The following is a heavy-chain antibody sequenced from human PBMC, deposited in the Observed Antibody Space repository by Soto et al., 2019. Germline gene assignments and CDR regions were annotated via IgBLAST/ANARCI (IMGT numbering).Heavy chain of an antibody. D-gene: IGHD3-10*01. V-gene: IGHV4-59*08. Sequence: SETLSLTCTVSGGSISSYYWSWIRQPPGKGLEWIGYIYYSGSTNYNPSLKSRVTISVDTSKNQFSLKLSSVTAADTAVYYCARHELIGMFDYWGQGTLVTVSS. CDR1: GGSISSYY. J-gene: IGHJ4*02. CDR3: ARHELIGMFDY. CDR2: IYYSGST.